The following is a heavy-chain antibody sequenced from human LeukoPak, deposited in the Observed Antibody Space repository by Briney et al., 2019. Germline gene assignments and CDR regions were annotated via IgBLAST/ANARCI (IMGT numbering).Heavy chain of an antibody. CDR2: IYYSGST. CDR1: GDSISSSSYY. V-gene: IGHV4-39*07. D-gene: IGHD1-26*01. Sequence: SETLSLTCTVSGDSISSSSYYWGWIRQPPGKGLEWIGSIYYSGSTYYNPSLKSRVTISVDTSKNQFSLKLSSVTAADTAVYYCARHVLGATKGVVFDYWGQGTLVTVSS. J-gene: IGHJ4*02. CDR3: ARHVLGATKGVVFDY.